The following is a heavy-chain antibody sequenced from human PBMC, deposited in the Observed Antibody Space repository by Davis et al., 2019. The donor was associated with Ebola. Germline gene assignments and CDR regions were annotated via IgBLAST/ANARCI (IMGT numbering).Heavy chain of an antibody. CDR1: GFTFSSYA. V-gene: IGHV3-30-3*02. CDR2: ISYDGSNK. Sequence: GESLKISCAASGFTFSSYAMHWVRQAPGKGLEWVAVISYDGSNKYYADSVKVRFTISRDNSKNTLYLQMNSLRAEDTAVYYCAKSLWFGELPYYFDYWGQGTLVTVSS. D-gene: IGHD3-10*01. CDR3: AKSLWFGELPYYFDY. J-gene: IGHJ4*02.